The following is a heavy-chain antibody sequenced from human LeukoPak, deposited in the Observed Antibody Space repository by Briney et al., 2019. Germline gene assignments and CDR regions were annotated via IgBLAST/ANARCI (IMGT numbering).Heavy chain of an antibody. V-gene: IGHV3-66*01. J-gene: IGHJ4*02. CDR1: GFTVSSNY. CDR2: IYSGGST. D-gene: IGHD3-10*01. Sequence: PGGSLRLSCAASGFTVSSNYMSWVRQAPGKGLEWVSVIYSGGSTYYADSVKGRFTISRDNSKNTLYLQMNSLRAEDTAVYYCAKSPSLWFGEDYWGQGTLVTVSS. CDR3: AKSPSLWFGEDY.